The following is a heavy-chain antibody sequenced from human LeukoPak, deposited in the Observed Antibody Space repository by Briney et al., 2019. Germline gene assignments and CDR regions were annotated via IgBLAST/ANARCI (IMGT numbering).Heavy chain of an antibody. D-gene: IGHD2-15*01. CDR2: ISSNGGST. Sequence: GGSLRLSCAASGFTFRSYAMHWVRQAPGKGLEYVSAISSNGGSTYYANSVKGRFTISRDNSKNTLYLQMGSLRADDMAVHYCARDGRVAGLGYWGQGTLVTVSS. V-gene: IGHV3-64*01. CDR3: ARDGRVAGLGY. CDR1: GFTFRSYA. J-gene: IGHJ4*02.